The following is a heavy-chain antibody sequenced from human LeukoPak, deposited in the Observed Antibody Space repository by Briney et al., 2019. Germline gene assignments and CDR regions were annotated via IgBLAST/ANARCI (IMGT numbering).Heavy chain of an antibody. CDR2: IHSSGSM. CDR3: ARETEVSGGRSWDF. V-gene: IGHV4-4*07. D-gene: IGHD6-19*01. CDR1: GGSISSYY. J-gene: IGHJ4*02. Sequence: SETLSLTCTVSGGSISSYYWTWIRQPAGKGLEWIGRIHSSGSMNHNPSLKSRVTMSVDTSNNQFSLKLSSVTAADTAVYYCARETEVSGGRSWDFWGQGTLVTVSS.